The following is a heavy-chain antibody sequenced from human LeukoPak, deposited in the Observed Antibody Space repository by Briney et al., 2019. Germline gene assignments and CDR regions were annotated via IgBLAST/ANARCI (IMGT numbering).Heavy chain of an antibody. CDR2: IKEDGSEK. CDR1: GVIFSSYW. CDR3: ARGRFNYDSSGYNSFYY. V-gene: IGHV3-7*01. Sequence: PGGSLRLSCAASGVIFSSYWMSWVRQAPGKGLEWVANIKEDGSEKYYVDSVKGRFTISRDNARNSLYLQMNSLRAEDTAVYYCARGRFNYDSSGYNSFYYWGQGTLVTVSS. J-gene: IGHJ4*02. D-gene: IGHD3-22*01.